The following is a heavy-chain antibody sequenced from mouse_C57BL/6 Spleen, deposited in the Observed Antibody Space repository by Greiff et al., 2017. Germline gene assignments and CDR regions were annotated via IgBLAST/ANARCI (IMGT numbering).Heavy chain of an antibody. CDR1: GYTFTDYN. CDR3: ARSPYYGYFDV. V-gene: IGHV1-22*01. J-gene: IGHJ1*03. Sequence: EVKVVESGPELVKPGASVKMSCKASGYTFTDYNMHWVKQSHGKSLEWIGYINPNNGGTSYNQKFKGKATLTVNKSSSTAYMELRSLTSEDSAVYYCARSPYYGYFDVWGTGTTVTVSS. CDR2: INPNNGGT.